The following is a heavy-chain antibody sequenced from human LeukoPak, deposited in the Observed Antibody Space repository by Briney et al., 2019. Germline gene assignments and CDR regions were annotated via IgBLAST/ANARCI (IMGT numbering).Heavy chain of an antibody. J-gene: IGHJ3*02. Sequence: LTGGSLRLSCAASGFTFSNYWMSWVRQAPGEGLEWVANIKQDGSEKYYVDSVKGRFTISRDNAKNSLYLQMNSLRAEDTAVYYCARDLVGLQQQLVHDAFDIWGQGTMVTVSS. CDR3: ARDLVGLQQQLVHDAFDI. CDR1: GFTFSNYW. CDR2: IKQDGSEK. D-gene: IGHD6-13*01. V-gene: IGHV3-7*01.